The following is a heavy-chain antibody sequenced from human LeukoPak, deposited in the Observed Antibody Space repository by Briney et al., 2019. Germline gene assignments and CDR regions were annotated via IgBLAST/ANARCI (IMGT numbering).Heavy chain of an antibody. D-gene: IGHD3-10*01. J-gene: IGHJ6*03. CDR3: ARMVVRGVAQLYYYYYMDV. V-gene: IGHV1-8*01. CDR2: MNPNSGNT. CDR1: GYTFTSYD. Sequence: ASVKVSCKASGYTFTSYDINWVRQATGQGLEWMGWMNPNSGNTGYAQKFQGRVTMTRNTSISTAYMELSSLRSKDTAVYYCARMVVRGVAQLYYYYYMDVWGKGTTVTISS.